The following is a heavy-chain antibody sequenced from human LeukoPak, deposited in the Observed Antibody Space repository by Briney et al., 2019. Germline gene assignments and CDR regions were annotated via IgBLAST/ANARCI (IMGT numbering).Heavy chain of an antibody. D-gene: IGHD2-2*02. CDR1: GYTFTGYY. Sequence: ASVKVSCKASGYTFTGYYMHWVRQAPGQGLEWMGWINPNSGGTNYAQKFQGRVTMTRDTSISTAYMELSRLRSDDTAVYYCARDIAVVPAAIQYYYYGMDVWGQGTTVTVSS. J-gene: IGHJ6*02. CDR3: ARDIAVVPAAIQYYYYGMDV. CDR2: INPNSGGT. V-gene: IGHV1-2*02.